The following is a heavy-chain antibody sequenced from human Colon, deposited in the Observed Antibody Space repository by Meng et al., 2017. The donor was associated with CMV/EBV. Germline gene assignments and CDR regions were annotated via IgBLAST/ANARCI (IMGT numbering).Heavy chain of an antibody. J-gene: IGHJ5*02. Sequence: GGSLRLSCAASGFTFSNHWMTWVRQAPGKGLEWVANIREDGSEKYSVDSVQGRFTISSDNAKNSLFLQMNTLGAEDTAFYYCARSPVVPCDAWGQGTLVTVSS. CDR3: ARSPVVPCDA. V-gene: IGHV3-7*01. CDR1: GFTFSNHW. D-gene: IGHD2-15*01. CDR2: IREDGSEK.